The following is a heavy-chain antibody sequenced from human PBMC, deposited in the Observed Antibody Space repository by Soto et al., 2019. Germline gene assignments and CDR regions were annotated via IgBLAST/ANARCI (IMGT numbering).Heavy chain of an antibody. CDR3: ARYCGGGSCYLGAFDS. CDR1: GVSINSANW. Sequence: QMQLQESGPGLVKPSGTLSLTCTVSGVSINSANWWTWVRQSPGKGLEWIGEIYHSGSTNFNPSLKSRVTISVYNCKNQFYLELTSVTAADTAVYYCARYCGGGSCYLGAFDSWGQGKMVTVSS. CDR2: IYHSGST. V-gene: IGHV4-4*02. J-gene: IGHJ3*02. D-gene: IGHD2-15*01.